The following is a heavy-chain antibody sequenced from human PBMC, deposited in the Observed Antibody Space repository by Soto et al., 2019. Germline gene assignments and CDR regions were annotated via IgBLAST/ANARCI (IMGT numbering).Heavy chain of an antibody. Sequence: GGSLRLSCAASGFTFSSYAMSWVRQAPGKGLEWVSAISGSGGSTDYADSVKGRLTISRDNSKNTLYLQMNSLRAEDTAVYYCAKDVSYGDYFTNAFDIWGQGTMVTVSS. V-gene: IGHV3-23*01. J-gene: IGHJ3*02. CDR3: AKDVSYGDYFTNAFDI. D-gene: IGHD4-17*01. CDR2: ISGSGGST. CDR1: GFTFSSYA.